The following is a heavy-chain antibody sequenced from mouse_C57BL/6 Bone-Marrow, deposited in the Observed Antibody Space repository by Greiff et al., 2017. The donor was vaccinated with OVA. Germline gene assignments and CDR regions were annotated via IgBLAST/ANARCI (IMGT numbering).Heavy chain of an antibody. CDR3: ARRGDYGNRYFDV. J-gene: IGHJ1*03. Sequence: QVQLQQPGTELVKPGASVKLSCKASGYTFTSYWMHWVKQRPGQGLAWIGNITPSNGGTTYNEKFKSKATLTVDKSSSTAYMQLSSLTSEDSAVYYCARRGDYGNRYFDVWGTGTTVTVSS. D-gene: IGHD2-1*01. V-gene: IGHV1-53*01. CDR2: ITPSNGGT. CDR1: GYTFTSYW.